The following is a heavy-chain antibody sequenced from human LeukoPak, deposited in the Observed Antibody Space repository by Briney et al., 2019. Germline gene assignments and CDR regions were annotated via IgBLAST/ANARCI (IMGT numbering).Heavy chain of an antibody. D-gene: IGHD3-16*01. J-gene: IGHJ5*02. V-gene: IGHV1-69*13. CDR3: ARAATYYDYVWGSPINWFDP. CDR1: GGTFSSYA. Sequence: ASVKVSCKASGGTFSSYAISRVRQAPGQGLEWMGGIIPIFGTANYAQKFQGRVTITADESTSTAYMELSSLRSEDTAVYYCARAATYYDYVWGSPINWFDPWGQGTLVTVSS. CDR2: IIPIFGTA.